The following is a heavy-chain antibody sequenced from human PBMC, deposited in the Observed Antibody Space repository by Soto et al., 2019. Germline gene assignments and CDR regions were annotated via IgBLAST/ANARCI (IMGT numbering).Heavy chain of an antibody. D-gene: IGHD2-2*01. J-gene: IGHJ4*02. Sequence: GGSLRLSCAASGVTFSSYSMTWLRQAPGKGLEWVSTISNSGGSTYYIDSVKGRFTISRDNSKNTLYLQMNSLRAEDTAVYYCARSVVVPAAPDYWGQGTLVTVSS. CDR1: GVTFSSYS. CDR2: ISNSGGST. V-gene: IGHV3-23*01. CDR3: ARSVVVPAAPDY.